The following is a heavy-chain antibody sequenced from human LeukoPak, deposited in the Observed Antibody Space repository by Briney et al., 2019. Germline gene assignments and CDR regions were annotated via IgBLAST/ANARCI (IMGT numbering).Heavy chain of an antibody. Sequence: ASVKVSCKTSGYTFTNYPINWVRQAPGQGLEWMGWVNTNTGNPTYAQGLTGRFVFSSDTSVSTAYLQISSLKAEDTAVYYCARGGYSGYDSEYGLDVWGQGTTVTVSS. D-gene: IGHD5-12*01. CDR3: ARGGYSGYDSEYGLDV. J-gene: IGHJ6*02. CDR2: VNTNTGNP. V-gene: IGHV7-4-1*02. CDR1: GYTFTNYP.